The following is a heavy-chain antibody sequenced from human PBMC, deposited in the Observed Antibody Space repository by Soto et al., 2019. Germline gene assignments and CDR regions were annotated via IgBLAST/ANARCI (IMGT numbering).Heavy chain of an antibody. J-gene: IGHJ6*03. CDR2: MNHSGST. CDR1: GGTFSGYY. Sequence: SETLSLTCAVYGGTFSGYYWSWIRQPPGEGLEWIGEMNHSGSTNYNPSLKSRVTISVDTSKNQFSLKLSSVTAADTAVYYCARGGTDSSSFDYYYYYMDVWGKGTTVTVSS. D-gene: IGHD6-6*01. V-gene: IGHV4-34*01. CDR3: ARGGTDSSSFDYYYYYMDV.